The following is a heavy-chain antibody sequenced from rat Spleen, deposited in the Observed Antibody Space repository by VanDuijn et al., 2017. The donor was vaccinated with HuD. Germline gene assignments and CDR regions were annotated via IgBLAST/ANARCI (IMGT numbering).Heavy chain of an antibody. J-gene: IGHJ3*01. Sequence: EVQLVDHGGGLVQPGRSLKLSCAPSGFSFRNYGMAWVRQTLTRGLEWVAFINIGGGDTYYRDSVKGRFTISRDNAKNNLYLPMDSLRSEDTATYYCARGGYNYGWFAYWGQGTLVTVSS. CDR3: ARGGYNYGWFAY. D-gene: IGHD1-9*01. V-gene: IGHV5S13*01. CDR1: GFSFRNYG. CDR2: INIGGGDT.